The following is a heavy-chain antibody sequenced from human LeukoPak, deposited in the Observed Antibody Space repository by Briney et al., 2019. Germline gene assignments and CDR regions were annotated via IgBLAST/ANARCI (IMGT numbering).Heavy chain of an antibody. Sequence: GGSLRLSCAASGFTFNNYWMSWVRQAPGKGLEWVASIKQDGSDKYYVDSVRGRFTISRDNAKNSLYPQMSSLRAGDTAVYYCARGYMTADYWGQGSLVTVSS. D-gene: IGHD2-2*02. CDR3: ARGYMTADY. J-gene: IGHJ4*02. CDR1: GFTFNNYW. CDR2: IKQDGSDK. V-gene: IGHV3-7*05.